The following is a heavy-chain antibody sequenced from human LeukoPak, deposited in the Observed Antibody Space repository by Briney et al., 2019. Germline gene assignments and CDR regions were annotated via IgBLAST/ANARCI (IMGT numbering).Heavy chain of an antibody. CDR2: ISGSGGST. Sequence: PGGSLRLSCAASGFTFSSYAMSWVRQAPGKGLEWVSAISGSGGSTYYADSVKGRFTISRDNSKNTLYLQMNSLRAEDTAVYYCAKDRETPAKKYRPSIHPFDIWGQGTMVTVSS. D-gene: IGHD1-1*01. CDR1: GFTFSSYA. J-gene: IGHJ3*02. V-gene: IGHV3-23*01. CDR3: AKDRETPAKKYRPSIHPFDI.